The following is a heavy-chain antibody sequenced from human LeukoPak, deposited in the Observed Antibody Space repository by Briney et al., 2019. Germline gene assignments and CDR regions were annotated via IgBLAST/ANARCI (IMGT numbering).Heavy chain of an antibody. CDR3: ARDLEYLTAMVTPGY. CDR1: GFTFSSYA. J-gene: IGHJ4*02. Sequence: GGSLRLSCAASGFTFSSYAMHGVRQAPGKGLEWVAVISYDGSNKYYADSVKGRFTISRDNSKNTLYLQMNSLRAEDTAVYYCARDLEYLTAMVTPGYWGQGTLVTVSS. D-gene: IGHD5-18*01. V-gene: IGHV3-30*04. CDR2: ISYDGSNK.